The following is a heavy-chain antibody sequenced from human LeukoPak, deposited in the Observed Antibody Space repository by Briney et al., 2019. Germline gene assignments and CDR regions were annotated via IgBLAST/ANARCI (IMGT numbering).Heavy chain of an antibody. CDR3: ARDSRGEYYDFWSDFDY. CDR1: GFTFSSYS. Sequence: GGSLRLSCAASGFTFSSYSMNWVRQAPGKGLEWVSYISSSSSTIYYADSVKGRFTISRDNAKNSLYLQMNSLRAEDTAVYYCARDSRGEYYDFWSDFDYWGQGTLVNVSS. V-gene: IGHV3-48*01. CDR2: ISSSSSTI. J-gene: IGHJ4*02. D-gene: IGHD3-3*01.